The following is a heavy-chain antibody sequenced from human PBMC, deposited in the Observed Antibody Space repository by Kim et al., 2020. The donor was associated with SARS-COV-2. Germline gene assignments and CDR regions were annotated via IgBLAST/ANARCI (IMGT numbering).Heavy chain of an antibody. V-gene: IGHV3-74*03. CDR2: INNDESSK. D-gene: IGHD3-10*01. J-gene: IGHJ3*01. CDR3: ARALRGWGLDILDV. Sequence: GGSLRLSCAASGFTFKYYWMHWVRQVPGEGLEWVSRINNDESSKTYGDSVEGRFTISRDNAKNKVYLQMTSLRAEDTAVYYCARALRGWGLDILDVWGQGTMVTISP. CDR1: GFTFKYYW.